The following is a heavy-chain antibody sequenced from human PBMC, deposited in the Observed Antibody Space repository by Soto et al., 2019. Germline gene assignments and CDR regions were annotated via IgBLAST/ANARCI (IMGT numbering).Heavy chain of an antibody. D-gene: IGHD3-10*01. V-gene: IGHV3-74*03. Sequence: PGGSLRLSCAASGFTFSRFWMHWVRQAPGKGLVWVSRIYSDGSSPMYADSVKGRFTISRDNAKSTLYLQMNSLRAEDTAVYYCERGGDSMVRGLIITSSSFYYYYGMDVWGQGTAVTVSS. J-gene: IGHJ6*02. CDR2: IYSDGSSP. CDR3: ERGGDSMVRGLIITSSSFYYYYGMDV. CDR1: GFTFSRFW.